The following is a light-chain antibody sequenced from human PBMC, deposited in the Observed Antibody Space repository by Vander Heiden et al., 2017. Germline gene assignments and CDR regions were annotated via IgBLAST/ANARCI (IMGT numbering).Light chain of an antibody. CDR3: QQRSNWPHA. CDR2: DAS. Sequence: IVLTQSPATLSLSPGERATLSCRASQSVTSYLAWYQQKPGQAPRLLIYDASNRATGIPARFSGSGSVTDFTLTISSLEPEDFAVYYCQQRSNWPHAFGQGTKLEIK. CDR1: QSVTSY. V-gene: IGKV3-11*01. J-gene: IGKJ2*01.